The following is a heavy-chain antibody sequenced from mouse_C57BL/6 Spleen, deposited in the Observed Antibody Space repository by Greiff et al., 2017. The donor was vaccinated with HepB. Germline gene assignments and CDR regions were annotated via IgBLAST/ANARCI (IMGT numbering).Heavy chain of an antibody. Sequence: VQGVESGAELVKPGASVKISCKASGYAFSSYWMNWVKQRPGKGLEWIGQIYPGDGDTNYNGKFKGKATLTADKSSSTAYMQLSSLTSEDSAVYFCARKPYYGSSHWYFDVWGTGTTVTVSS. J-gene: IGHJ1*03. CDR2: IYPGDGDT. D-gene: IGHD1-1*01. CDR3: ARKPYYGSSHWYFDV. CDR1: GYAFSSYW. V-gene: IGHV1-80*01.